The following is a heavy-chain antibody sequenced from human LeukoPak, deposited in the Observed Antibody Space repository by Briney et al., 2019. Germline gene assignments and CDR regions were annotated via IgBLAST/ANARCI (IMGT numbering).Heavy chain of an antibody. V-gene: IGHV3-49*04. Sequence: VQPGRSLRLSCTASGFTFGDYAMSWVRQAPGKGLEWVGFIRSKAYGGTTEYAASVKGRFTISRDDSKSIAYLQMNSLKTEDTAVYYCTKPKPPGDAFDIWGQGTMVTVSS. CDR1: GFTFGDYA. J-gene: IGHJ3*02. D-gene: IGHD1-14*01. CDR3: TKPKPPGDAFDI. CDR2: IRSKAYGGTT.